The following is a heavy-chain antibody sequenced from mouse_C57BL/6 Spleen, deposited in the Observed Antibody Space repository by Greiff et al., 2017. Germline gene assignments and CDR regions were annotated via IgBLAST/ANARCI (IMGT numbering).Heavy chain of an antibody. Sequence: EVKLMESGGDLVKPGGSLKLSCAASGFTFSSYGMSWVRQTPDKRLEWVATISSGGSYTYYPDSVKGRFTISRDNDKNTLYLQMSSLKSEDTAMYYCARVITTVVGYYAMDYWGKGTSVTVSS. V-gene: IGHV5-6*01. D-gene: IGHD1-1*01. CDR2: ISSGGSYT. CDR3: ARVITTVVGYYAMDY. CDR1: GFTFSSYG. J-gene: IGHJ4*01.